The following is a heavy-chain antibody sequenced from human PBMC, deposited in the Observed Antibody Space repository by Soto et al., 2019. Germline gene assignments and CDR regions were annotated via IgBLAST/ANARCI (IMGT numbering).Heavy chain of an antibody. CDR2: IFYDGVNK. CDR3: AREDSIAARPYFDY. CDR1: GFTFSSYG. D-gene: IGHD6-6*01. J-gene: IGHJ4*02. Sequence: GGSLRLSCAASGFTFSSYGMHWVRQIPGKGLEWVAVIFYDGVNKYYADSVKGRFTISRDNSKNTLYLQINSLRAEDTAVYYCAREDSIAARPYFDYWGQGTLVTVSS. V-gene: IGHV3-33*01.